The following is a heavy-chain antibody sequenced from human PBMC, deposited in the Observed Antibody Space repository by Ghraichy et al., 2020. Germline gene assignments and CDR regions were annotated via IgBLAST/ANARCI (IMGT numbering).Heavy chain of an antibody. V-gene: IGHV3-23*01. J-gene: IGHJ4*02. CDR3: AKGQRNTPYTAVY. CDR2: ISGSGGST. D-gene: IGHD5-18*01. Sequence: GESLNISCAASGFTFSSYAMSWVRQAPGKGLEWVSAISGSGGSTYYADSVKGRFTISRDNSKNTLYLQMNSLRAEDTAVYYCAKGQRNTPYTAVYWGQGTLVTVSS. CDR1: GFTFSSYA.